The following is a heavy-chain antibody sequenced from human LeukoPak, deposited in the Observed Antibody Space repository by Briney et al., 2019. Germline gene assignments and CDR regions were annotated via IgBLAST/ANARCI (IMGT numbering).Heavy chain of an antibody. D-gene: IGHD6-19*01. CDR2: IEQDGSEK. CDR1: GFTFSSYW. J-gene: IGHJ4*02. CDR3: AGGSGWLIDV. V-gene: IGHV3-7*01. Sequence: AGGSLRLSCAASGFTFSSYWMSWVRQAPGKGLEWVANIEQDGSEKNYVDSVKGRFTISRDNAENALYLQMNTLRPEDTAVYYCAGGSGWLIDVWGQGTLVTVSS.